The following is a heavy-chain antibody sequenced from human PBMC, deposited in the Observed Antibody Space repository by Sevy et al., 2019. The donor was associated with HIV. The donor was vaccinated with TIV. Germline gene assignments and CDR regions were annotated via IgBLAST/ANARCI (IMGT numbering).Heavy chain of an antibody. V-gene: IGHV4-34*01. J-gene: IGHJ4*02. D-gene: IGHD1-7*01. Sequence: ETLSLTCAVYGGSFSGYYWSWIRQPPGKGLEWIGEINHSGSTNYNPSLKSRVTISVDTSKNQFSLKLSSVTAADTAVYYCARGHTGTTQYYFDYWGQGTLVTVSS. CDR3: ARGHTGTTQYYFDY. CDR1: GGSFSGYY. CDR2: INHSGST.